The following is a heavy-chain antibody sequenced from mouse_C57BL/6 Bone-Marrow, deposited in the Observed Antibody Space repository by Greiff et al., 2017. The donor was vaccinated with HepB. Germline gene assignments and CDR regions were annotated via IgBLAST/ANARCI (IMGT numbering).Heavy chain of an antibody. Sequence: EVQRVESEGGLVQPGSSMKLSCTASGFTFSDYYMAWVRQVPEKGLEWVANINYDGSSTYYLDSLKSRFIISRDNAKNILYLQMSSLKSEDTATYYCARGRGDDYAMDYWGQGTSVTVSS. CDR3: ARGRGDDYAMDY. CDR2: INYDGSST. CDR1: GFTFSDYY. J-gene: IGHJ4*01. V-gene: IGHV5-16*01.